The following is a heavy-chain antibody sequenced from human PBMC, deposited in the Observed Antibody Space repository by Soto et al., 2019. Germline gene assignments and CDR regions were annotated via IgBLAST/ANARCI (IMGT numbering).Heavy chain of an antibody. CDR3: ARAHLVVVAATHFDY. Sequence: QVQLQESGPGLVKPSQTLSLTCTVSGGSISSGDYYWSWIRQPPGKGLEGIGYIYYSGSTYYNPTLRSRVTISVDPSKNQFSLKLSSVTAADTAVYYCARAHLVVVAATHFDYWGQGTLVTVSS. J-gene: IGHJ4*02. V-gene: IGHV4-30-4*01. CDR2: IYYSGST. CDR1: GGSISSGDYY. D-gene: IGHD2-15*01.